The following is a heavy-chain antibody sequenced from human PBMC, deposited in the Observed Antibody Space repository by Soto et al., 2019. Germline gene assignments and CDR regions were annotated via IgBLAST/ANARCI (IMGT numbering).Heavy chain of an antibody. V-gene: IGHV5-51*01. D-gene: IGHD4-17*01. CDR3: ARRRYGANSWFDP. Sequence: PGESLKISCKGSGYSFTTYWIAWVRQMPGKGLGWMGIIYPGDSDTRYSPSFQGQVTISADKSISTAYLQWNSLKASDTAIYYCARRRYGANSWFDPWGQGSLVTVSS. CDR1: GYSFTTYW. CDR2: IYPGDSDT. J-gene: IGHJ5*02.